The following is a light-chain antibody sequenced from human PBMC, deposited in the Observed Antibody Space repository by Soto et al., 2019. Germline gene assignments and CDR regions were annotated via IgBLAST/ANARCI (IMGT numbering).Light chain of an antibody. CDR3: SSYTSSSTRV. V-gene: IGLV2-14*03. CDR1: SSDVGAYDY. CDR2: EVS. J-gene: IGLJ1*01. Sequence: QSVLTQPASVSGSPGQSITISCTGTSSDVGAYDYVSWHQQHPDKAPKLMIYEVSNRPSGVSNRFSGSKSVNTATLTISGLQADDEADYYCSSYTSSSTRVFGTGTKVTVL.